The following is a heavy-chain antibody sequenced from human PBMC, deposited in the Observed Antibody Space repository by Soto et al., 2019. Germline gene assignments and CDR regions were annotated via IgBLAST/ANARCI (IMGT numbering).Heavy chain of an antibody. D-gene: IGHD2-2*01. V-gene: IGHV3-23*01. CDR2: ISDNGGRT. CDR1: XXXXXSXX. J-gene: IGHJ4*02. Sequence: EVQLLESGGRFVQPGGSLXXSXXXXXXXXXSXXXSWVRQAPGKGREWISAISDNGGRTDYADSVKGRFTISRDNSKNTLFLQMNTLTAEDTAVYYCAKREVDDKWGQGTLVTVS. CDR3: AKREVDDK.